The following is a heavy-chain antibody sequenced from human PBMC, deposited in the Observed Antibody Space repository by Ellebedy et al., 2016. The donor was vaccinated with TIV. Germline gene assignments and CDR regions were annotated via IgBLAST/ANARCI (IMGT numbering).Heavy chain of an antibody. J-gene: IGHJ4*02. D-gene: IGHD3-22*01. CDR1: GGSISSYY. Sequence: MPSETLSLTCTVSGGSISSYYWSWIRQPPGKGLEWIGYIYYSGSTNYNPSLKSRVTISVDTSKNQFSLKLSSVTAADTAVYYCATNAGGYYYRFDYWGQGTLVTVSS. CDR2: IYYSGST. V-gene: IGHV4-59*01. CDR3: ATNAGGYYYRFDY.